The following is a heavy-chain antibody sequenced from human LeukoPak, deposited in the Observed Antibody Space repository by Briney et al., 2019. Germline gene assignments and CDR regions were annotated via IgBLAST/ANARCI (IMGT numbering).Heavy chain of an antibody. CDR3: ARVAHRGPKHIDY. CDR2: TRNKANSYTT. Sequence: PGGSLRLSCAASGFTFSSYWMHWVRQAPGKGLVWVGRTRNKANSYTTEYAASVKGRFTISRDDSKNSLYLQMNSLKTEDTAVYYCARVAHRGPKHIDYWGQGTLVTVSS. V-gene: IGHV3-72*01. J-gene: IGHJ4*02. D-gene: IGHD1-14*01. CDR1: GFTFSSYW.